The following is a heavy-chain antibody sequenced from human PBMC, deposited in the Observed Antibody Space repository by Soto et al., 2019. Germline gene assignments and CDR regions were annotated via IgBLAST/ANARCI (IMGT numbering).Heavy chain of an antibody. D-gene: IGHD4-4*01. CDR1: GFTFSSSG. V-gene: IGHV3-48*02. J-gene: IGHJ4*02. CDR2: ITASSSSI. Sequence: EVQLVESGGGLVQPGGSLRLSCAASGFTFSSSGMSWVRQAPGKGLEWISYITASSSSIYYGGSLKGRFTISRDNAKNSLYLQMNSLRDEDTAVYYCARDLVTTSGPLDHWGQGILVTVSS. CDR3: ARDLVTTSGPLDH.